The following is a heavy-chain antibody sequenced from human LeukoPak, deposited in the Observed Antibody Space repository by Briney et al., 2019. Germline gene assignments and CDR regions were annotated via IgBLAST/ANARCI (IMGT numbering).Heavy chain of an antibody. CDR1: GFTFDDYA. Sequence: QAGGSLRLSCAASGFTFDDYAMHWVRQAPGKGLEWVSGISWNSGSIGYADSVKGRFTISRDNAKNSLYLQMNGLRAEDTALYYCAKALGSGSYYNAHSFDYWGQGTLVTVSS. V-gene: IGHV3-9*01. J-gene: IGHJ4*02. CDR2: ISWNSGSI. D-gene: IGHD3-10*01. CDR3: AKALGSGSYYNAHSFDY.